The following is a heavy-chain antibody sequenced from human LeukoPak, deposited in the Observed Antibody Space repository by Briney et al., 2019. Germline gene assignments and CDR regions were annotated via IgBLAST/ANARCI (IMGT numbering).Heavy chain of an antibody. Sequence: QPGGSLRLSCAASGFSFSNYWMTWVRQAPGKGLEWVAHIKEGGNEKYYVDSVKGRFTISRDNAKNSLYLQMNSLRAEDTAVYYCARVSGWDFDYWGQGALVTVSS. V-gene: IGHV3-7*03. D-gene: IGHD6-25*01. CDR1: GFSFSNYW. J-gene: IGHJ4*02. CDR2: IKEGGNEK. CDR3: ARVSGWDFDY.